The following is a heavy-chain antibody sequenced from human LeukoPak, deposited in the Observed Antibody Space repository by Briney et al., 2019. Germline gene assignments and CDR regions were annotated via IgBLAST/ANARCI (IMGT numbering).Heavy chain of an antibody. V-gene: IGHV3-7*01. CDR3: ARDVTGHYYGSGD. J-gene: IGHJ4*02. Sequence: GGSLRLSCAASGFTFSSYWMSWVRQAPGKGLEWVANIRQDGSKKYYVDSVKGRFTISRDNAKNSLYLQMNSLRAEDTAVYYCARDVTGHYYGSGDWGQGTLVTVSS. D-gene: IGHD3-10*01. CDR1: GFTFSSYW. CDR2: IRQDGSKK.